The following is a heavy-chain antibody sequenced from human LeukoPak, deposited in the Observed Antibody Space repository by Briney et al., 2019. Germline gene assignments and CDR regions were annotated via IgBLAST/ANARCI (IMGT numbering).Heavy chain of an antibody. J-gene: IGHJ4*02. CDR1: GGSFSGYY. D-gene: IGHD1-26*01. CDR3: ARRKSGSYFDY. Sequence: SETLSLTCAVYGGSFSGYYWSWIRQPPGKGLEWIGEINHSGSTNYNPSLKSRVTISVDTSKYQFSLKLSSVTAADTAVYYCARRKSGSYFDYWGQGTLVTVSS. CDR2: INHSGST. V-gene: IGHV4-34*01.